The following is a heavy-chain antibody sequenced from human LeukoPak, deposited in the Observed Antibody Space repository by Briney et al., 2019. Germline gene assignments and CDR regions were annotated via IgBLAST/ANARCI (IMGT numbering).Heavy chain of an antibody. CDR1: GFTFSDAW. CDR3: SIAWKAGRFDP. CDR2: IKSKTDGGTI. D-gene: IGHD1-1*01. Sequence: GGSLRLSCAASGFTFSDAWMSWVRRAPGKGLEWVGRIKSKTDGGTIDYAGTVKGRFTISRDGSKNTLYLQMNSLKTEDTAVYYCSIAWKAGRFDPWGQGTLVTVSS. V-gene: IGHV3-15*01. J-gene: IGHJ5*02.